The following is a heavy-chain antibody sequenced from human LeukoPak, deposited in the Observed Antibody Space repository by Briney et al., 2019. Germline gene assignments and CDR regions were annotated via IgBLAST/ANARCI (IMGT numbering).Heavy chain of an antibody. Sequence: GGSLRLSCAASGFTFSSYAMSWVRQAPGKGLEWVSAISGSGGSTYYADSVKGRFTTSRDNSKNTLYLQMNSLRAEDTAVYYCAKDDYDSSGYYLRITFQRWGQGTLVTVSS. V-gene: IGHV3-23*01. CDR1: GFTFSSYA. D-gene: IGHD3-22*01. CDR3: AKDDYDSSGYYLRITFQR. CDR2: ISGSGGST. J-gene: IGHJ1*01.